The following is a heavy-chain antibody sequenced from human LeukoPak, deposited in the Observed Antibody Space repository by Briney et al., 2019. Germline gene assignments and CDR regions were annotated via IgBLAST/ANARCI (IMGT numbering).Heavy chain of an antibody. Sequence: GGSLRLSCAASGFSVSTKYMTWVRQAPGKGLEWISVIYGDGSTFYADSVKGRFTISRDNFKNSLYLQMNSLRADDTAVYYCTSLTVTMGFDYCDYWGQGTLVTVSS. CDR3: TSLTVTMGFDYCDY. CDR2: IYGDGST. V-gene: IGHV3-53*01. J-gene: IGHJ4*02. CDR1: GFSVSTKY. D-gene: IGHD4-17*01.